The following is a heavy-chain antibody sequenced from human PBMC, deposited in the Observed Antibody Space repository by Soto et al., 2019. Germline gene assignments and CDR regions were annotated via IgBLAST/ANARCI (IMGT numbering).Heavy chain of an antibody. CDR1: GGSISSGGYY. V-gene: IGHV4-31*03. J-gene: IGHJ3*02. D-gene: IGHD5-18*01. CDR2: IYYSGST. Sequence: QVQLQESGPGLVKPSQTLSLTCTVSGGSISSGGYYWSWIRQHPGKGLEWIGYIYYSGSTYYNPSLQCRVTISVDTSKNQVSLKLSSVTAADTAVYYCARLWTDAFDIWGQGTMVTVSS. CDR3: ARLWTDAFDI.